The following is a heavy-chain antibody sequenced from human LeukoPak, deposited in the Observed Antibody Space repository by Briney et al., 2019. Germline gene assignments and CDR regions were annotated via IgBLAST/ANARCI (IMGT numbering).Heavy chain of an antibody. V-gene: IGHV4-59*11. CDR2: IYYSGST. Sequence: SETLSLTCTFSGGSISSHYWSWIRQPPAKGLEWIGYIYYSGSTNYNPSLKSRVSISVDTSKNQFSLKLSSVTAADTAVYYCARVLSWFDPWGQGTLVTVSS. CDR1: GGSISSHY. J-gene: IGHJ5*02. CDR3: ARVLSWFDP.